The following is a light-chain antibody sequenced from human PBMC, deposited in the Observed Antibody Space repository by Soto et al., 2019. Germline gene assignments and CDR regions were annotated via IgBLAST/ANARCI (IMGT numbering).Light chain of an antibody. Sequence: DIQMTQSPSSLSASIGDRVTITCRASQSVSTSLNWYQQKPGKAPKLLIYDASNLQSGVPSRFSGSESGADFTLTISSRQPEDCATYYCQQSHGFPYTFGQGTKLDIK. V-gene: IGKV1-39*01. CDR3: QQSHGFPYT. CDR2: DAS. CDR1: QSVSTS. J-gene: IGKJ2*01.